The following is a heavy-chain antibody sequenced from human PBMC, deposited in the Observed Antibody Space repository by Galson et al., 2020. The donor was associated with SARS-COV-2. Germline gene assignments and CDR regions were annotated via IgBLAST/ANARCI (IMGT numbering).Heavy chain of an antibody. D-gene: IGHD3-3*01. CDR1: GITFLSYA. CDR3: GRDVEWYASWFDP. CDR2: ISGSGGST. Sequence: GESPKTPCAAPGITFLSYANWVRQAPAKGLDWVAGISGSGGSTYYADTLHGRFTISSDNSKNTLYLQINIQTGEDTAVYYCGRDVEWYASWFDPWGQGSLVTVSS. V-gene: IGHV3-23*01. J-gene: IGHJ5*02.